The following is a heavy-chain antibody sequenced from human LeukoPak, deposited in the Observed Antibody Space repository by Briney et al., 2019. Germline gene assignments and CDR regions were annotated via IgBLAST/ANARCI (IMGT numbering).Heavy chain of an antibody. J-gene: IGHJ5*02. CDR1: GFTFSSYA. V-gene: IGHV3-23*01. D-gene: IGHD3-22*01. Sequence: GGSLRLSCAASGFTFSSYAMSWVRQAPGKGLERVSAISGSGGSTYYADSVKGRFTISRDNSKNTLYLQMNSLRAEDTAVYYCAKLARITMIVVVQNWFDPWGQGTLVTVSS. CDR2: ISGSGGST. CDR3: AKLARITMIVVVQNWFDP.